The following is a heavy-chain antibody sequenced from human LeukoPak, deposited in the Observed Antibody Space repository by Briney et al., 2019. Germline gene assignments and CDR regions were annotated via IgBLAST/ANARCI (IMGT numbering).Heavy chain of an antibody. CDR1: GFTFSHYS. CDR3: ARGGGDSGYDYDGY. D-gene: IGHD5-12*01. V-gene: IGHV3-21*06. CDR2: ISRSSSFI. J-gene: IGHJ4*02. Sequence: GGSLRLSCAASGFTFSHYSLRWVRQAPGKGLEWVSCISRSSSFIYYVDSVKGRFTISRDNAKNSLYLQMSSLRAEDTAVYYCARGGGDSGYDYDGYWGQGTLVTVSS.